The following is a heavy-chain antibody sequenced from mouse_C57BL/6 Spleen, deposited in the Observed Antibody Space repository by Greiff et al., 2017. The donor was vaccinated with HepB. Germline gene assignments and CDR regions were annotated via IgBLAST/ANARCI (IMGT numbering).Heavy chain of an antibody. V-gene: IGHV14-4*01. D-gene: IGHD1-1*01. Sequence: EVQLQQSGAELVRPGASVKLSCTASGFNIKDDYMHWVKQRPEQGLEWIGWIDPENGDTEYASKFQGKATITADTSSNTAYLQLSSLTSEDTAVYYCTTYYGSSGNFDYWGQSTTLTVSS. CDR1: GFNIKDDY. J-gene: IGHJ2*01. CDR3: TTYYGSSGNFDY. CDR2: IDPENGDT.